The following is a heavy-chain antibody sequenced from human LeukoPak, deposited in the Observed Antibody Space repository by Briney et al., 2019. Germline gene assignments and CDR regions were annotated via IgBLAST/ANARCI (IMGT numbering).Heavy chain of an antibody. CDR2: IFYSGTT. J-gene: IGHJ3*02. Sequence: NPSETLSLTCTVSGGSISSGGHYWSWIRQHPGKGLEWIGYIFYSGTTYYNPSLKSRVTISVDTSKNQFSLKLSSVTAADTAVYYCARGMAKPRFDRPGAFDIWGQGTMVTVSS. CDR3: ARGMAKPRFDRPGAFDI. V-gene: IGHV4-30-4*08. D-gene: IGHD5-24*01. CDR1: GGSISSGGHY.